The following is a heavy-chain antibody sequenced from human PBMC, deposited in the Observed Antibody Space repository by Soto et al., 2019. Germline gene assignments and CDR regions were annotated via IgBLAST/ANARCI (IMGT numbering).Heavy chain of an antibody. V-gene: IGHV1-3*01. CDR2: INAGNGNT. CDR3: ARGNIIVATIRDYYYYYMDV. D-gene: IGHD5-12*01. CDR1: GYTFTSYA. Sequence: ASVKVSCKASGYTFTSYAMHWVRQAPGQRLEWMGWINAGNGNTKYSQKFQGRVTVTRDTSTTTAYMELSGLRSEDTAVYYCARGNIIVATIRDYYYYYMDVWGKGTTVTVSS. J-gene: IGHJ6*03.